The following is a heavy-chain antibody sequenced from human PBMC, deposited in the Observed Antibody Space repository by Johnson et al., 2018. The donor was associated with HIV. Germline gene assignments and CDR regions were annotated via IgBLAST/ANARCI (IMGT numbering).Heavy chain of an antibody. D-gene: IGHD4-23*01. CDR1: GFTFSNAW. CDR2: IRYDGSNK. Sequence: QVQLVESGGGLVQPGGSLRLSCAASGFTFSNAWMSWVRQAPGKGLEWVAFIRYDGSNKYYADSMKGRFTISRDNSKNTLYLQMNSLTTEDTAVYYCANLGDYGGNNGFDIWGQGTMVTVSS. V-gene: IGHV3-30*02. J-gene: IGHJ3*02. CDR3: ANLGDYGGNNGFDI.